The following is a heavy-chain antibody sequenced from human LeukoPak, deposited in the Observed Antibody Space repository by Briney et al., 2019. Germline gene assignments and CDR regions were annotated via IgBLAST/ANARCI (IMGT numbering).Heavy chain of an antibody. CDR2: IKNDASHT. CDR1: GFTFSSHW. Sequence: GGSLRLSCAASGFTFSSHWMHWVRQAPGKGLVWGSRIKNDASHTNYADSVKGRFTISRDNAKNTLSLQMNSLRAEDTAVYYCARGSGIITGIGEWGQGTLVTVSS. CDR3: ARGSGIITGIGE. D-gene: IGHD6-25*01. J-gene: IGHJ4*02. V-gene: IGHV3-74*01.